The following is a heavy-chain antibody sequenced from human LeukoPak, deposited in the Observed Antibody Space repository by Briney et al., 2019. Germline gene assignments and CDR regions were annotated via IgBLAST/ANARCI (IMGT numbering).Heavy chain of an antibody. J-gene: IGHJ4*02. D-gene: IGHD1-7*01. Sequence: PGGSLRLSCAASGFTFSNYDMHWVRQAPGKGLEWVAAISYDGSNKYYADSVKGRFTISRDNSKNTVYLQMNSLRAEDTAVYYCAKDREGTTFDNWGQGTLVTVSS. CDR1: GFTFSNYD. V-gene: IGHV3-30*18. CDR3: AKDREGTTFDN. CDR2: ISYDGSNK.